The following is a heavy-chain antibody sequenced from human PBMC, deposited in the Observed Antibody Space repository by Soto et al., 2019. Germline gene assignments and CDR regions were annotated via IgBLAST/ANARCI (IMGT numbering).Heavy chain of an antibody. V-gene: IGHV4-34*01. CDR3: ARERQGYCSGGSCFWFDP. D-gene: IGHD2-15*01. CDR1: GGSFSGYY. J-gene: IGHJ5*02. CDR2: INHSGST. Sequence: PSETLSLTCAVYGGSFSGYYWSWIRQPPGKGLEWIGEINHSGSTNYNPSLKSRVTISVDTSKNQFSLKLSSVTAADTAVYYCARERQGYCSGGSCFWFDPWGQGTLVTVSS.